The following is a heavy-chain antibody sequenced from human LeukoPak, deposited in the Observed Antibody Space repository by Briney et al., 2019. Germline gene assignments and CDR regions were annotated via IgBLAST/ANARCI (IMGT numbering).Heavy chain of an antibody. D-gene: IGHD2-21*01. CDR2: INHSGST. Sequence: PSETLSLTCAVYGGSFSGYYWSWIRQPPGKGLEWIGEINHSGSTNYNPSLKSRVTISVDTSKNQFSLKLSSVTAADTAVYYCARRRAYGSWFDYWGQGTLVTVSS. CDR1: GGSFSGYY. CDR3: ARRRAYGSWFDY. J-gene: IGHJ5*01. V-gene: IGHV4-34*01.